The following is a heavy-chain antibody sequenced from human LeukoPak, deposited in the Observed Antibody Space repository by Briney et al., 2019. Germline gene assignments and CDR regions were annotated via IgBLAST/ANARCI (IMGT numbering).Heavy chain of an antibody. Sequence: SVKVSCKASGGTFSSYAISWVRQAPGQGLEWMGGIIPIFHTSTYARKFQGRLTITADESTNTAYMELSSLRSDDTAIYYCARELLPGGFADYWGQGTLVTVSS. CDR3: ARELLPGGFADY. CDR2: IIPIFHTS. D-gene: IGHD3-22*01. V-gene: IGHV1-69*01. CDR1: GGTFSSYA. J-gene: IGHJ4*02.